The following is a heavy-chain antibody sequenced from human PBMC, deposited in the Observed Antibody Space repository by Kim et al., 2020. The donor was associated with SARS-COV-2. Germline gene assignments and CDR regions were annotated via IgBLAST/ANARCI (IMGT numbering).Heavy chain of an antibody. CDR2: MNPNSGNT. D-gene: IGHD5-18*01. CDR3: ARGLRGYSYGAFFGFGYYGMDV. J-gene: IGHJ6*02. CDR1: GYTFTSYD. V-gene: IGHV1-8*01. Sequence: ASVKVSCKASGYTFTSYDINWVRQATGQGLEWMGWMNPNSGNTGYAQKFQGRVTMTRNTSISTAYMELSSLRSEDTAVYYCARGLRGYSYGAFFGFGYYGMDVWGQGTTVTVSS.